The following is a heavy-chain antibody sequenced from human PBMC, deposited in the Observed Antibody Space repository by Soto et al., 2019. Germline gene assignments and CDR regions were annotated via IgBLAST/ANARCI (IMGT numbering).Heavy chain of an antibody. CDR3: TRSQEEDCSGGSCYSGLWYFDL. J-gene: IGHJ2*01. Sequence: VGSLRLSCAASGFTFSGSAMHWVRQASGKGLEWVGRIRSKANSYATAYAASVKGRFTISRDDSKNTAYLQMNSLKTEDTAVYYCTRSQEEDCSGGSCYSGLWYFDLWGRGTLVTVSS. V-gene: IGHV3-73*01. D-gene: IGHD2-15*01. CDR1: GFTFSGSA. CDR2: IRSKANSYAT.